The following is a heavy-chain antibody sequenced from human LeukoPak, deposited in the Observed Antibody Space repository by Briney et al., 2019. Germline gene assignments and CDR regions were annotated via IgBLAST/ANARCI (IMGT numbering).Heavy chain of an antibody. J-gene: IGHJ6*04. CDR3: AKDSTRVVVVPAASPLDV. V-gene: IGHV3-30*02. D-gene: IGHD2-2*01. CDR2: IRYDGSNK. Sequence: GGSLRLSCAASGFTFSSYGMHWVRQAPGKGLEWVAFIRYDGSNKYYADSVKGRFTISRDNSKNTLYLQMNRLRAEDTAVYYCAKDSTRVVVVPAASPLDVWGKGTTVTISS. CDR1: GFTFSSYG.